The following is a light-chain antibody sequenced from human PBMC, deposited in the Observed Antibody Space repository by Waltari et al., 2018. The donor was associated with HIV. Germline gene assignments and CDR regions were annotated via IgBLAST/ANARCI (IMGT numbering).Light chain of an antibody. CDR2: DVS. V-gene: IGLV2-14*01. CDR1: SSDGDGNNY. CDR3: SSYTSSSTLNYV. Sequence: QSALTQPASVSGSPGQSITISCIGTSSDGDGNNYVPSYQQHPGKVPKLMIYDVSNRPSGVSNRFSGSKSGNTASLTISGLQAEDEADYYCSSYTSSSTLNYVFGTGTKVTVL. J-gene: IGLJ1*01.